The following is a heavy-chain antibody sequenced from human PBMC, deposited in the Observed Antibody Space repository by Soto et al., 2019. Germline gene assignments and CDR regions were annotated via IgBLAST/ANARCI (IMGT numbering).Heavy chain of an antibody. CDR3: ARAPSAPPGYSSSWYYFDY. CDR2: IYYSGST. D-gene: IGHD6-13*01. J-gene: IGHJ4*02. CDR1: GGSISSGDYY. Sequence: KSSETLSLTCTVSGGSISSGDYYWSWIRQPPGKGLEWIGYIYYSGSTNYNPSLKSRVTISVDTSKNQFSLKLSSVTAADTAVYYCARAPSAPPGYSSSWYYFDYWGQGTLVTVSS. V-gene: IGHV4-30-4*02.